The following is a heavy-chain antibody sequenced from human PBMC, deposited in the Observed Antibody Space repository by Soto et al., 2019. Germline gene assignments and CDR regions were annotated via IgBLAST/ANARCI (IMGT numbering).Heavy chain of an antibody. V-gene: IGHV1-8*01. Sequence: QVQLVQSGAEVKKPGASVKVSCKASGYTFTSYDINWVRQATGQGLEWMGWMNPNSGNTGDAQKCQGRVTMTRNTSISTADMELGSLRSENPAVYSCARTLSGDNVDYWGQGTLVTVSS. CDR2: MNPNSGNT. D-gene: IGHD4-17*01. CDR3: ARTLSGDNVDY. CDR1: GYTFTSYD. J-gene: IGHJ4*02.